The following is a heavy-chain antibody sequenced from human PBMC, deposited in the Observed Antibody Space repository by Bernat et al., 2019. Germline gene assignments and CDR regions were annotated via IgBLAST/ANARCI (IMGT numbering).Heavy chain of an antibody. CDR2: IYPGDSDT. V-gene: IGHV5-51*01. Sequence: EVQLVQSGAGVKKSGESLTIPCKSSGYSFSTYWIGWVRQMPGKGLEWMGIIYPGDSDTRYSPSFQGQVTISADKSISTAYLQWNSLKASDTAMYYGARHRIRGGQYDAFDIWGQGTMVTVSS. CDR3: ARHRIRGGQYDAFDI. CDR1: GYSFSTYW. D-gene: IGHD3-16*01. J-gene: IGHJ3*02.